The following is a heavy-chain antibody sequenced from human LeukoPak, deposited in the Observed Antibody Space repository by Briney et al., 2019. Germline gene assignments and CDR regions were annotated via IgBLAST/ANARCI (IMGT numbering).Heavy chain of an antibody. D-gene: IGHD1-26*01. Sequence: QSGGSLRLSCAAPGFTFSSYGMHWVRQAPGKGLEWVAVISYDGSNKYYADSVKGRFTISRDNSKNTLYLQMNSLRAEDTAVYYCAKDHSGSYLYYYYYYGMDVWGQGTTVTVSS. CDR2: ISYDGSNK. CDR3: AKDHSGSYLYYYYYYGMDV. J-gene: IGHJ6*02. CDR1: GFTFSSYG. V-gene: IGHV3-30*18.